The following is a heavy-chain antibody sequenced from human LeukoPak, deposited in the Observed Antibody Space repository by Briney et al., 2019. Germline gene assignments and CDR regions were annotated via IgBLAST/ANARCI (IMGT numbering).Heavy chain of an antibody. CDR2: TNPNSGGT. V-gene: IGHV1-2*02. D-gene: IGHD3-16*01. Sequence: ASVKVSCKASGHTFIGYNMHWVRQAPGQGLEWMGWTNPNSGGTNYAQKFQGRVTMTRDTSFSTAYMELSRLRSDDTAVYYCARGSRTFGGVYWGQGTLVTVSS. CDR3: ARGSRTFGGVY. J-gene: IGHJ4*02. CDR1: GHTFIGYN.